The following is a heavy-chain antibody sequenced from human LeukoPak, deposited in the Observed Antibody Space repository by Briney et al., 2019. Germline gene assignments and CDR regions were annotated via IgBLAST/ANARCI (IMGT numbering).Heavy chain of an antibody. CDR1: GFTFSSYA. J-gene: IGHJ3*02. CDR2: IYSGGST. D-gene: IGHD4-23*01. V-gene: IGHV3-66*01. CDR3: ARAHLYGGNRRDAFDI. Sequence: GGSLRLSCAASGFTFSSYAMSWVRQAPGKGLEWVSVIYSGGSTYYADSVKGRFTISRDNSKNTLYLQMNSLRAEDTAVYYCARAHLYGGNRRDAFDIWGQGTMVTVSS.